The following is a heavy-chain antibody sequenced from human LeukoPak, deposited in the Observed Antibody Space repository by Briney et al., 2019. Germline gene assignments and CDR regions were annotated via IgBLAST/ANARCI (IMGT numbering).Heavy chain of an antibody. Sequence: SETLSLTCTVSGGSISSGDYYWSWIRQPPGKGLEWIGYIYYSGSTYYNPSLKSRVTISVDTSKNQFSLKLSSVTAADTAVYYCASLAGGYCSGGSCYYFDYWGQGTLVTVSS. J-gene: IGHJ4*02. CDR2: IYYSGST. V-gene: IGHV4-30-4*01. CDR3: ASLAGGYCSGGSCYYFDY. CDR1: GGSISSGDYY. D-gene: IGHD2-15*01.